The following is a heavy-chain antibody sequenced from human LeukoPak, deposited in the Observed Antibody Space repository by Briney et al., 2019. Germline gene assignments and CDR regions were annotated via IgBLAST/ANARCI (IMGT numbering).Heavy chain of an antibody. CDR1: GGSISSYY. CDR3: GRVRTGNTGSPEYFED. Sequence: SETLSLTCSVSGGSISSYYWSWIRQPPGKGLEWIGYLFYSGNTNSNPSLKSRVTILADTSKNQFSLRLNSVTAADTVVYFCGRVRTGNTGSPEYFEDWGQGTLVTVSS. V-gene: IGHV4-59*01. D-gene: IGHD5-12*01. J-gene: IGHJ1*01. CDR2: LFYSGNT.